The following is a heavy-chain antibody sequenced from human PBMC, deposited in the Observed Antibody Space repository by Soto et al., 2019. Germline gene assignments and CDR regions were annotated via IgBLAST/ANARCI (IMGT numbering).Heavy chain of an antibody. D-gene: IGHD2-21*01. CDR2: IYYTGST. V-gene: IGHV4-61*01. J-gene: IGHJ4*02. Sequence: SETLSLTCTVSGGSISSGSFYWSWIRQPPGKGLEWIGYIYYTGSTNYNPSLKSRVTISVDTSKNQFSLNLSSVTAADTAVYYCARGNVVAIDYWGQGTLVTVSS. CDR1: GGSISSGSFY. CDR3: ARGNVVAIDY.